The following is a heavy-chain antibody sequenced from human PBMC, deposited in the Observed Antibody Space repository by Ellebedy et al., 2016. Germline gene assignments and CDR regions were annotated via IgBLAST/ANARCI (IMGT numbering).Heavy chain of an antibody. CDR1: GYTFTGYS. Sequence: ASVKVSXKPSGYTFTGYSIHWVRQAPGQGLEWMGWIIPDSGATNYAQNFQGRVTMTRDTSIGTAYMELSRLRSDDTAVFYCATVSQSSSWTAYDYWGQGTLVTVSS. J-gene: IGHJ4*02. CDR2: IIPDSGAT. CDR3: ATVSQSSSWTAYDY. D-gene: IGHD6-13*01. V-gene: IGHV1-2*02.